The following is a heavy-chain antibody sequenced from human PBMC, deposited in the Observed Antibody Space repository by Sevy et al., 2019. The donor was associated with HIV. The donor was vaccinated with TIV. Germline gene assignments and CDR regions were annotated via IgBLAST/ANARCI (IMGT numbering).Heavy chain of an antibody. V-gene: IGHV1-24*01. Sequence: ASVKVSCKVSGYTLIEFSMHWVRQAPGKGLEWMGGFDPEDGETIYAQRFQGRVTMTEDTSTDTAYMELSSLRSEDTAVYYCATGLPGEYVDCSSCYSDYFAYWGQGTLVTDSS. CDR3: ATGLPGEYVDCSSCYSDYFAY. J-gene: IGHJ4*02. CDR1: GYTLIEFS. CDR2: FDPEDGET. D-gene: IGHD2-15*01.